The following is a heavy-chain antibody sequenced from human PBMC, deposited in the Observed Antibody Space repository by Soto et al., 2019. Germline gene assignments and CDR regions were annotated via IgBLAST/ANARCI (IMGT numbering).Heavy chain of an antibody. V-gene: IGHV1-18*01. Sequence: ASVKVSCKASGYTFTSYGISWVRQAPGQGLEWMGWISAYNGNANYAQKLQGRVTVTTDTSTSTAYMELRSLRSDDTAVYYCARVDVDTAMAYFDYWGQGTLVTVSS. J-gene: IGHJ4*02. CDR2: ISAYNGNA. CDR3: ARVDVDTAMAYFDY. D-gene: IGHD5-18*01. CDR1: GYTFTSYG.